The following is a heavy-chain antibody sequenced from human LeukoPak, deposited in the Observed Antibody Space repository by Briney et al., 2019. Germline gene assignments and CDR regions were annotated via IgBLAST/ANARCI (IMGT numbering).Heavy chain of an antibody. CDR1: GYTFTGYY. V-gene: IGHV1-2*02. CDR3: ARERQYYDILTGYFNWFDP. J-gene: IGHJ5*02. Sequence: ASVKVSCKASGYTFTGYYMHWVRQAPGQGLEWMGWINPNSGGTNYAQKFQGRVTMTRDTSISTAYMEPSRLRSDDTAVYYCARERQYYDILTGYFNWFDPWGQGTLVTVSS. D-gene: IGHD3-9*01. CDR2: INPNSGGT.